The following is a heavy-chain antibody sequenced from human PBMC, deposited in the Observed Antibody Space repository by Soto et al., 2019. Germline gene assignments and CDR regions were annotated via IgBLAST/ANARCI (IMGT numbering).Heavy chain of an antibody. CDR2: IIPIFGTA. V-gene: IGHV1-69*13. Sequence: ASVKVSCKASGGTFSSYAISWVRQAPGQGLEWMGGIIPIFGTANYAQKFQGRVTITADESTSTAYMELSSLRSEDTAVYYCATGHKDIVVVVAATRGDYYYGMDVWGQGTTVTVSS. CDR1: GGTFSSYA. D-gene: IGHD2-15*01. CDR3: ATGHKDIVVVVAATRGDYYYGMDV. J-gene: IGHJ6*02.